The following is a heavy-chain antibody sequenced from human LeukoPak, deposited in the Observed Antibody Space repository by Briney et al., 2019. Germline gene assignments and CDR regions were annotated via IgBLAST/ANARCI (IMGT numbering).Heavy chain of an antibody. D-gene: IGHD3-22*01. CDR3: AKSPGGFNYYDSSGSRYYFDY. Sequence: GGSLRLSCAASGFTFSSYAMSWVRQAPGKGLEWVSAISGSGSSTYYADSVKGRFTISRDNSKNTLYLQMNSLRAEDTAVYYCAKSPGGFNYYDSSGSRYYFDYWGQGTLVTVSS. J-gene: IGHJ4*02. CDR1: GFTFSSYA. CDR2: ISGSGSST. V-gene: IGHV3-23*01.